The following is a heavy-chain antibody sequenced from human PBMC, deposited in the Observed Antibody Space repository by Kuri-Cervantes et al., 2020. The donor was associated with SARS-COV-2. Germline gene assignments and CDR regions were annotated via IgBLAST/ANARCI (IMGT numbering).Heavy chain of an antibody. CDR2: IYHSGST. J-gene: IGHJ6*03. Sequence: SETLSLTCAVYGGSFSGYYWSWIRQPPGKGLEWIGSIYHSGSTYYNPSLKSQVTISVDTSKNQFSLKLSSVTAADTAVYYCARANHYMDVWGKGTTVTVSS. CDR1: GGSFSGYY. CDR3: ARANHYMDV. V-gene: IGHV4-34*01.